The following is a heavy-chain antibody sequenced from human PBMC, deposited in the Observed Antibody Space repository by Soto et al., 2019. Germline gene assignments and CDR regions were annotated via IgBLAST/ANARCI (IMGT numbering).Heavy chain of an antibody. CDR1: GGSISSYY. J-gene: IGHJ3*02. CDR3: ARDTEYYYDSSGYYYVGFAFDI. CDR2: IYTSGST. D-gene: IGHD3-22*01. Sequence: QVQLQESGPGLVKPSETLSLTCTVSGGSISSYYWSWIRQPAGKGLEWIGRIYTSGSTNYNPSLKSRVTMSVDTSKNQFSLKLSSVTAADTAVYYCARDTEYYYDSSGYYYVGFAFDIWGQGTMVTVSS. V-gene: IGHV4-4*07.